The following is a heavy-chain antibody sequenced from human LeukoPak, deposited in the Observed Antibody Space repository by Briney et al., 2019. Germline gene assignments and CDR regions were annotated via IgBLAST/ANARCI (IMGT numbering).Heavy chain of an antibody. CDR2: IKSKTDGGTT. D-gene: IGHD3-22*01. J-gene: IGHJ4*02. Sequence: PGGSLRLSCAASGFTFSNAWKSWVRQAPGKGLEWVGRIKSKTDGGTTDYAAPVKGRFTISRDDSKNTLYLQMNSLKTEDTALYYCITFSMIVVVISDWGRGTLVTVSS. CDR3: ITFSMIVVVISD. CDR1: GFTFSNAW. V-gene: IGHV3-15*01.